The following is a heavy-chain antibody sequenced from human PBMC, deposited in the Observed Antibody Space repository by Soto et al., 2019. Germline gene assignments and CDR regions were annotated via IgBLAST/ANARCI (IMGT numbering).Heavy chain of an antibody. Sequence: SETLSLTCAVSGDSVTSVNYFWTWIRPPPGGGLEWIGYISNSGISKYNPSLKSRVAMSQDTSKNQSALHLHPVTAADTAVYFCVRGEGNSYSAYHVDTWGQGALVTVSS. D-gene: IGHD2-21*01. CDR1: GDSVTSVNYF. CDR2: ISNSGIS. CDR3: VRGEGNSYSAYHVDT. J-gene: IGHJ5*02. V-gene: IGHV4-61*01.